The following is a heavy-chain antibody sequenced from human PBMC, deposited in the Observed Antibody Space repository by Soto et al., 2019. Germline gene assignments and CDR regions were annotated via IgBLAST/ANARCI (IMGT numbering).Heavy chain of an antibody. CDR1: DGSISRYY. V-gene: IGHV4-59*01. Sequence: TLSLTRTVSDGSISRYYWSWIRQPPGKGLEWIGYIYYSGSTNYNPSLKSRVTISVDTSKNQFSLKLSSVTAADTAVYYCARGLYSGSLMDFDYWGQGTLVTVSS. CDR3: ARGLYSGSLMDFDY. J-gene: IGHJ4*02. D-gene: IGHD1-26*01. CDR2: IYYSGST.